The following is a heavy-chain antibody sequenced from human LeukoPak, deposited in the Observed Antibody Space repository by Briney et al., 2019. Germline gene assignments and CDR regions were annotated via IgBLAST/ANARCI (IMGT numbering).Heavy chain of an antibody. CDR1: GSTFSSYA. J-gene: IGHJ6*02. CDR2: ISSNGGST. Sequence: GGSLRLSCSASGSTFSSYAMHWVRQAPGKGLEYVSAISSNGGSTYYADSVKGRFTISRDNSKNTLYLQMSSLRAEDTAVYYCVKREYGDEPYYYYGMDVWGQGTTVTVYS. V-gene: IGHV3-64D*06. D-gene: IGHD4-17*01. CDR3: VKREYGDEPYYYYGMDV.